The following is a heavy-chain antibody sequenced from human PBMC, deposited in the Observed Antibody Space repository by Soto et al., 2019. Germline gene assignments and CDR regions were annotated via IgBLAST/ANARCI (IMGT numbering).Heavy chain of an antibody. CDR3: APHPLPDYVWGSYRFHYGMDV. V-gene: IGHV5-10-1*01. CDR1: GYSFTSYW. J-gene: IGHJ6*02. Sequence: PGESLKISCKGSGYSFTSYWISWVRQMPGKGLEWMGRIDPSDSYTNYSPSFQGHVTISADKSISTAYLQWSSLKASDTAMYYCAPHPLPDYVWGSYRFHYGMDVWGQGTTVTVSS. D-gene: IGHD3-16*02. CDR2: IDPSDSYT.